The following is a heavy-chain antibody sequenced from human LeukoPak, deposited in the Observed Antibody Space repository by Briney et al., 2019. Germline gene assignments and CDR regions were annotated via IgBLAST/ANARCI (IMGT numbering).Heavy chain of an antibody. Sequence: GGSLRLSCAASGFTFSSYEMNWVRQAPGKRLEWVSYISSNGSPIFYADSVKGRFTISRDNAKNSLSLLMNSLRAEDTAVYYCARDGGSGILDWGQGTPVTVSS. D-gene: IGHD3-10*01. CDR3: ARDGGSGILD. CDR2: ISSNGSPI. J-gene: IGHJ4*02. V-gene: IGHV3-48*03. CDR1: GFTFSSYE.